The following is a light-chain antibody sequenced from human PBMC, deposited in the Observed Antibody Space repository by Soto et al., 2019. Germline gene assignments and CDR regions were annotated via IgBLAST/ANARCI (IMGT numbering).Light chain of an antibody. V-gene: IGLV2-14*01. CDR1: SSDVGAYNY. J-gene: IGLJ1*01. CDR3: SSYSTSFFYV. CDR2: GVT. Sequence: QSALTQPASVSGSPGQSITISCTGTSSDVGAYNYVSWYQQHPGEAPKLIIYGVTNRPSGVSHRFSGSKSDYTASLTISGLQAEDEADYYCSSYSTSFFYVFGTGTKVTVL.